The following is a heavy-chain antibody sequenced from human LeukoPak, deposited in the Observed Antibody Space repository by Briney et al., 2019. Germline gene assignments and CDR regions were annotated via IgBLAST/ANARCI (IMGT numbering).Heavy chain of an antibody. CDR2: IDPSDSYT. CDR1: GYSFTSYW. V-gene: IGHV5-10-1*01. Sequence: GESLKISCKGSGYSFTSYWIGWVRQMPGKGLEWMGRIDPSDSYTNYSPSFQGHVTISADKSISTAYLQWSSLKASDTAMYYCARQAFGEYSLDYWGQGTLVTVSS. CDR3: ARQAFGEYSLDY. D-gene: IGHD3-10*01. J-gene: IGHJ4*02.